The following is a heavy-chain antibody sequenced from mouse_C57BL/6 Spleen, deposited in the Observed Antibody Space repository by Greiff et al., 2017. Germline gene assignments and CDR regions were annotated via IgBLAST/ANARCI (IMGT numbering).Heavy chain of an antibody. V-gene: IGHV14-4*01. CDR3: TTDDGYSKDY. CDR1: GFNIKDDY. CDR2: IDPENGDT. D-gene: IGHD2-3*01. J-gene: IGHJ4*01. Sequence: EVQLQQSGAELVRPGASVKLSCTASGFNIKDDYMHWVKQRPEQGLEWIGWIDPENGDTEYASKFQGKATITADTSSNTAYLQLSSLTSEDTAVYYCTTDDGYSKDYWGQGTSVTVSS.